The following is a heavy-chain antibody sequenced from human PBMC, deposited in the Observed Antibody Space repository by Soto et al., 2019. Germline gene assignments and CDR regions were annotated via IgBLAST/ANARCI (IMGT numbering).Heavy chain of an antibody. CDR2: IYYSGST. V-gene: IGHV4-31*03. Sequence: SETLSLTCTVSGGSISSGGYYWSWIRQHPGKGLEWIGYIYYSGSTYYNPSLKSRVTISVDTSKNQFSLKLSSVTAADTAVYYCARGYCDFWSDLGNWFDPWGQGTLVTVSS. J-gene: IGHJ5*02. D-gene: IGHD3-3*01. CDR1: GGSISSGGYY. CDR3: ARGYCDFWSDLGNWFDP.